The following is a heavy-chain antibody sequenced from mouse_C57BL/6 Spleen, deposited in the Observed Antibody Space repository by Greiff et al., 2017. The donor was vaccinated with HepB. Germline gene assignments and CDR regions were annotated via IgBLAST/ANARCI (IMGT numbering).Heavy chain of an antibody. Sequence: EVKVVESEGGLVQPGSSMKLSCTASGFTFSDYYMAWVRQVPEKGLEWVANINHDGSTTYYLDSLKSRFIISRDNAKNILYMQMSSLKSEDTATYYCARVSGGAMDYWGQGTSVTVSS. V-gene: IGHV5-16*01. CDR2: INHDGSTT. J-gene: IGHJ4*01. CDR1: GFTFSDYY. CDR3: ARVSGGAMDY. D-gene: IGHD3-1*01.